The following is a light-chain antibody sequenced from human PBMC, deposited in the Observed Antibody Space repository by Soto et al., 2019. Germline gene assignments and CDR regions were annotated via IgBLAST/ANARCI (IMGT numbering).Light chain of an antibody. CDR3: QQNNSYSSWT. CDR1: QGVSSC. Sequence: DIQMTQSPSTLSASVGDRVTITCRASQGVSSCLAWYQQNPGKAPKVLIYKASSLESGVPSRFSGSGSGTEFTLTISSLQPDEFATYYCQQNNSYSSWTFGQGTKVEIK. CDR2: KAS. J-gene: IGKJ1*01. V-gene: IGKV1-5*03.